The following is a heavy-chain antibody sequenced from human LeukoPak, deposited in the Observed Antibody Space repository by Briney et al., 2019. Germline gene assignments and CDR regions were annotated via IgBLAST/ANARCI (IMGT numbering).Heavy chain of an antibody. Sequence: SETLSLTCTVSGGSISSYYWSWIQQPPGRGLDWIGYISYSGSTNYNPSLKSRVTISVDTSKNQFSLKLSSVTAADTAVYYCAREAGHYGSPYYFYGMDVWGQRTTVTVSS. V-gene: IGHV4-59*01. CDR1: GGSISSYY. CDR3: AREAGHYGSPYYFYGMDV. J-gene: IGHJ6*02. CDR2: ISYSGST. D-gene: IGHD3-10*01.